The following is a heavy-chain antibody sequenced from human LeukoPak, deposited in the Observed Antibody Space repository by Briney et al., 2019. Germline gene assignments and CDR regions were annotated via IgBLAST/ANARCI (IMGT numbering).Heavy chain of an antibody. J-gene: IGHJ6*03. V-gene: IGHV3-33*06. CDR1: GFTFSSYG. D-gene: IGHD5-18*01. CDR3: AKDPYTAMVTDYYYMDV. Sequence: PGRSLRLSCAASGFTFSSYGMHWVRQAPGKGLEWVAVIWYDGSNKYYADSVKGRFTISRDNSKNTLYLQMNSLGAEDTAVYYCAKDPYTAMVTDYYYMDVWGKGTTVTVSS. CDR2: IWYDGSNK.